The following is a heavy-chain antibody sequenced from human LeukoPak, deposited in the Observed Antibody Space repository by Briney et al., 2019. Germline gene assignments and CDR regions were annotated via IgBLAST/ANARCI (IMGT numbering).Heavy chain of an antibody. J-gene: IGHJ6*02. Sequence: PGGSLRLSCAASGFTFSSYSMNWVRQAPGKGLEWVSYISSSSSTIYYADSVKGRFTISRDNAKNSLYLQMNSLRAEDTAVYYCARRDYYETGQYYYGMDVWGQGTTVTVSS. D-gene: IGHD3-3*01. V-gene: IGHV3-48*01. CDR2: ISSSSSTI. CDR1: GFTFSSYS. CDR3: ARRDYYETGQYYYGMDV.